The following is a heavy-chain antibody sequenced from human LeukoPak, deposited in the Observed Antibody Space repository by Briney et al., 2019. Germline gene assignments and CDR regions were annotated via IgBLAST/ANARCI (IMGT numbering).Heavy chain of an antibody. CDR2: ITSSSSNK. Sequence: GGSLRLSCAASGFPFSRYSMNWVRQAPGEGPEWVSSITSSSSNKDYVDSVKGRFTVSRDNAKNSLYLQMDSLRAEDTAVYYCARVEDYDILTGFDYWGQGTLVTVSS. CDR1: GFPFSRYS. V-gene: IGHV3-21*01. CDR3: ARVEDYDILTGFDY. J-gene: IGHJ4*02. D-gene: IGHD3-9*01.